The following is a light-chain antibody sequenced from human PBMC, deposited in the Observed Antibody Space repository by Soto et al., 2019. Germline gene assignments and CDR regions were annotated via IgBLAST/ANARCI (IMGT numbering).Light chain of an antibody. Sequence: DIQMTQSPSSLSASVGDRVTITCRASQSISSYLNWYQQKPGKAPKVLIYAASSSQSGVPSRFSGSGSGTDFTLIISSLQPEDFATYYCQQSFSTPTFGRGTKVDI. J-gene: IGKJ1*01. CDR3: QQSFSTPT. CDR2: AAS. CDR1: QSISSY. V-gene: IGKV1-39*01.